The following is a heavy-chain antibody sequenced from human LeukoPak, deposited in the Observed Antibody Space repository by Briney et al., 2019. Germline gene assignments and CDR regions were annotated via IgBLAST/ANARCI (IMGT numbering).Heavy chain of an antibody. CDR1: GFSFDEHA. V-gene: IGHV3-9*01. Sequence: PGGSLRLSCAASGFSFDEHAMHWVRQAPGKGLEWVSGISYSSETIGYVDSVKGRFTISRDNAKNSLYLQMNSLRAEDTAVYYCARETPGDYYDSSGYYYWGQGTLVTVSS. D-gene: IGHD3-22*01. CDR2: ISYSSETI. CDR3: ARETPGDYYDSSGYYY. J-gene: IGHJ4*02.